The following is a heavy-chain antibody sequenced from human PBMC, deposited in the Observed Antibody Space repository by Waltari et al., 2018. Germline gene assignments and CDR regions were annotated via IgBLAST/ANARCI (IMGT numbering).Heavy chain of an antibody. CDR3: VKYSGFDYFFDY. CDR2: ISHDGSNK. CDR1: GLIVGHSN. J-gene: IGHJ4*02. D-gene: IGHD5-12*01. V-gene: IGHV3-30*18. Sequence: QFQLVESGGGVVQPGRSRRLSCAASGLIVGHSNMHWVRQTPGQGLQWVAAISHDGSNKDYADSVKSRFTVSRDNSNNTLYLQINSLRADDTGIYFCVKYSGFDYFFDYWGQGTLVTVSS.